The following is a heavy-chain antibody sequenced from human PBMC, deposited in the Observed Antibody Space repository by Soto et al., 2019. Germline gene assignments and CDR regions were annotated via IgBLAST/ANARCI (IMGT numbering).Heavy chain of an antibody. CDR2: INTGSSNT. CDR3: ARAMPTACYIYFDQ. Sequence: QVDLVQSGAEVKEPGASVRISCEASGYTFTSYGIHWVRQAPGQRLEWMGWINTGSSNTRYSPEFQARVTITRDTSASTAYMELNSLRSEDTAVYYWARAMPTACYIYFDQWGQGTLVTVSS. J-gene: IGHJ4*02. D-gene: IGHD3-16*02. CDR1: GYTFTSYG. V-gene: IGHV1-3*04.